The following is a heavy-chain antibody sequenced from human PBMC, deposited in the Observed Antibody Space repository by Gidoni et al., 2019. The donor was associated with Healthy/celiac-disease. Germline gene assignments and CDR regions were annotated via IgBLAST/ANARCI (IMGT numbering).Heavy chain of an antibody. CDR3: AKGQDTAMVGDYYYGMDV. D-gene: IGHD5-18*01. J-gene: IGHJ6*02. Sequence: EVQLLESGGGLVQPGGSLRLSCAASGFPFSSYAMSWVRQAPGKGLEWVAASSGSGGSTYDGDGVKGQLTIAKDKSKNTRYMQMNSLRAENTAVYDCAKGQDTAMVGDYYYGMDVWGQGTTVTVSS. V-gene: IGHV3-23*02. CDR1: GFPFSSYA. CDR2: SSGSGGST.